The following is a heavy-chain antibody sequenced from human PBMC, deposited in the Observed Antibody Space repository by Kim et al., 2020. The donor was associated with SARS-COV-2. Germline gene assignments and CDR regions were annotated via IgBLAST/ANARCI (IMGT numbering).Heavy chain of an antibody. J-gene: IGHJ4*02. V-gene: IGHV3-23*01. CDR3: AKYPIGDFSFDF. CDR1: GITFSSDA. Sequence: GGSLRLSCAASGITFSSDAMSWVRQAPGKGLEWVSGINASGGSAYYVDAVKGRFTISRDNSKNTLYLQLNSLRAEDTAVYYCAKYPIGDFSFDFWGQGTLVTVSS. CDR2: INASGGSA. D-gene: IGHD2-21*01.